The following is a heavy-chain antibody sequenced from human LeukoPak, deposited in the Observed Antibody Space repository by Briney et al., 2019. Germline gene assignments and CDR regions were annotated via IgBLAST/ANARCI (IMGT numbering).Heavy chain of an antibody. Sequence: KTSQTLSLTCTVSGGSTSSGGYYWSWIRQHPGKGLEWIGYIYYSGSTYYSPSLKSRVTISVDTSKNQFSLKLSSVTAADTAVYYCARGPYDYIRYWGQGTLVTVSS. CDR1: GGSTSSGGYY. D-gene: IGHD4-11*01. CDR3: ARGPYDYIRY. J-gene: IGHJ4*02. V-gene: IGHV4-31*03. CDR2: IYYSGST.